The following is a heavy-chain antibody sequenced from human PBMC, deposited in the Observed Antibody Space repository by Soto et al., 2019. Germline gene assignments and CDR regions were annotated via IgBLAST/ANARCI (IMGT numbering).Heavy chain of an antibody. Sequence: TLSLACPVSGVSISSGGYYWSWIRQHPGKGLEWIGYIYYSGSTYYNPSLKSRVTISVDTSKNQFSLKLSSVTAADTAVYYCARGDFSSSPRGNDAFDIWGQGTMVTV. J-gene: IGHJ3*02. D-gene: IGHD6-6*01. V-gene: IGHV4-31*03. CDR1: GVSISSGGYY. CDR2: IYYSGST. CDR3: ARGDFSSSPRGNDAFDI.